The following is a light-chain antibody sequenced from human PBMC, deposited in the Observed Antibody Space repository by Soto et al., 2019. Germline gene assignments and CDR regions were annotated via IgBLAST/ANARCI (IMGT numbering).Light chain of an antibody. Sequence: DLVMTQSPLSLPVTPGEPASLSCRSSQDLLHSNGYNYLDWYLQKPGQAPQLLICLGSHRASGVPDRFSGSGSGTDFTLKISRVEAVDVGVYYCMQTLQTPPWTFGQGTRVEIK. CDR3: MQTLQTPPWT. CDR1: QDLLHSNGYNY. J-gene: IGKJ1*01. CDR2: LGS. V-gene: IGKV2-28*01.